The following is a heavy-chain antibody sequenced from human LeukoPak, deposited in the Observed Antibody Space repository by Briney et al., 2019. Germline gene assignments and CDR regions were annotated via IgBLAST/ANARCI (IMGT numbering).Heavy chain of an antibody. CDR3: AKDYSFSNFN. J-gene: IGHJ4*02. CDR2: INERGGET. Sequence: PGGSLRLSCAASGFMFPNHWMTWVRQAPGKGLEWVANINERGGETYYADYVKGRFTISRDNTKKSLFLQLNSLSVEDTAMYYCAKDYSFSNFNWGQGTLVTVSS. CDR1: GFMFPNHW. D-gene: IGHD2-15*01. V-gene: IGHV3-7*01.